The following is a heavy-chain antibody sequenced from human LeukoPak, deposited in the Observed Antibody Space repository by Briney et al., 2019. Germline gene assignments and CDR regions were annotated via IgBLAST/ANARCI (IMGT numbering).Heavy chain of an antibody. J-gene: IGHJ6*04. CDR2: ISSSGSTI. CDR1: RFTFSSYE. Sequence: GGSLRLSCAASRFTFSSYEMNWVCQAPGKGLEWVSYISSSGSTIYYADSVKGRFTTSRDNAKNSLYLQMNSLRAEDTAVYYCAELGITMIGGVWGKGTTVTISS. V-gene: IGHV3-48*03. CDR3: AELGITMIGGV. D-gene: IGHD3-10*02.